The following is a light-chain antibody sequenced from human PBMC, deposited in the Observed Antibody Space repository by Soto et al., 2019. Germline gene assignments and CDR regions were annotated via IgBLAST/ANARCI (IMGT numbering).Light chain of an antibody. V-gene: IGKV3-20*01. CDR2: GAS. J-gene: IGKJ1*01. CDR3: QQYGSTPWT. Sequence: EIVLTQSPGTLSLSPGERATLSCRASQSVTSRLLAWYQQKPGQAPRLLIYGASNRATGVPDRFSGSGSGADFTLTITRLEPEEFAVYCCQQYGSTPWTFGQGTRVEIK. CDR1: QSVTSRL.